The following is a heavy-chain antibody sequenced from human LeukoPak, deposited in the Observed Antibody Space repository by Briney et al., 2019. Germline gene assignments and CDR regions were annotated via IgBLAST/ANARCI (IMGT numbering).Heavy chain of an antibody. CDR2: IYYSGST. CDR1: GGSISSCY. Sequence: SETLSLTCTVSGGSISSCYWSWIRQPPGKGLEWIGYIYYSGSTNYNPSLKSRVTISVDTSKNQFSLKLSSVTAADTAVYYCARGRVSSSTWYSTYYYFFYMDFWGKGTTVTVSS. J-gene: IGHJ6*03. CDR3: ARGRVSSSTWYSTYYYFFYMDF. D-gene: IGHD4-11*01. V-gene: IGHV4-59*01.